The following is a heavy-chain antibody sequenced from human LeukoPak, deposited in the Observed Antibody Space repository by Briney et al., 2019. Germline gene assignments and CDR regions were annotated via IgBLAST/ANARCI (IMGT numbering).Heavy chain of an antibody. J-gene: IGHJ4*02. V-gene: IGHV4-31*03. CDR3: ARAAQNWNNAPYFDF. D-gene: IGHD1/OR15-1a*01. CDR1: GGSVSSGDYY. Sequence: SETLSLTCTVSGGSVSSGDYYWSWIRQHPGKGLEWLGYIYSSGTTYYNPSLKSRLIISVDTSKNQFSLKLSSVTAADTAVYYCARAAQNWNNAPYFDFWGQETLVTVSS. CDR2: IYSSGTT.